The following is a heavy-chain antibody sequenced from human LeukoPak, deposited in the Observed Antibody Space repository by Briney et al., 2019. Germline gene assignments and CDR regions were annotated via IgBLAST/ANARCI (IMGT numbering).Heavy chain of an antibody. CDR2: INPTSGGT. Sequence: ASVRVSCKASGYAFTNYYIHWVRQAPGQGLEWMGRINPTSGGTNYAQKFQGRVTMTRDTSISTAYMELSSLRSDDTAVFYCARDVGNYYYDGSGYYGPPLFDYWGQGTLVTVSS. J-gene: IGHJ4*02. CDR1: GYAFTNYY. CDR3: ARDVGNYYYDGSGYYGPPLFDY. V-gene: IGHV1-2*06. D-gene: IGHD3-22*01.